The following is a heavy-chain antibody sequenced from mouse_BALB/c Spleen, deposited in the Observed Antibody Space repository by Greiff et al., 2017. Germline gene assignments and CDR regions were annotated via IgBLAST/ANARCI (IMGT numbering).Heavy chain of an antibody. V-gene: IGHV5-17*02. CDR1: GFTFSSFG. D-gene: IGHD1-1*02. CDR2: ISSGSSTI. CDR3: ARFGGSGWYFDV. Sequence: EVQRVESGGGLVQPGGSRKLSCAASGFTFSSFGMHWVRQAPEKGLEWVAYISSGSSTIYYADTVKGRFTISRDNPKNTLFLQMTSLRSEDTAMYYCARFGGSGWYFDVWGAGTTVTVSS. J-gene: IGHJ1*01.